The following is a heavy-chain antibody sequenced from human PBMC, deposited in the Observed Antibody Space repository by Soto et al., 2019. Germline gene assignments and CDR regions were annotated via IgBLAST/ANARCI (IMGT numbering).Heavy chain of an antibody. D-gene: IGHD3-3*01. CDR2: IYPSDSDT. V-gene: IGHV5-51*01. J-gene: IGHJ4*02. CDR3: ARGGVSTRTFDY. CDR1: GYNFAGYW. Sequence: GESLKISCKVSGYNFAGYWIAWVRQMPGKGLELMGIIYPSDSDTRYRPSLQGQVTISADKSISFAYLQWSSLRASDTAMYYCARGGVSTRTFDYWGQGTPVNVS.